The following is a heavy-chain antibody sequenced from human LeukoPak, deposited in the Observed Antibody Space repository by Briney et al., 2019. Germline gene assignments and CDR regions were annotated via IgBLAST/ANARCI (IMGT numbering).Heavy chain of an antibody. J-gene: IGHJ5*02. D-gene: IGHD5-18*01. CDR3: ASLRYSYGLGYRFDP. Sequence: SETLSLTCTVSGGSISSYYWSWIRQPAGEGLEWIGRIYTSGTTNYNPSLKSRVTISVDTSKNQFSLKLSSVTAADTAVYYCASLRYSYGLGYRFDPWGQGTLVTVSS. CDR1: GGSISSYY. CDR2: IYTSGTT. V-gene: IGHV4-4*07.